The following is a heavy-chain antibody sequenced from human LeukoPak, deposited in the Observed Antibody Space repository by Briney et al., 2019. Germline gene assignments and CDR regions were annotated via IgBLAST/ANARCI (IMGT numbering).Heavy chain of an antibody. V-gene: IGHV4-59*01. CDR2: IYYSGSG. CDR3: ARSYGSGNYFDY. Sequence: SETLSLTCTVSGGSISTYYWSWIRQPPGKGLEWIGYIYYSGSGNYNPSLKSRVTISVETYKNQFSLKLSSVTAADTAVYYCARSYGSGNYFDYWGQGTLVTVSS. D-gene: IGHD3-10*01. J-gene: IGHJ4*02. CDR1: GGSISTYY.